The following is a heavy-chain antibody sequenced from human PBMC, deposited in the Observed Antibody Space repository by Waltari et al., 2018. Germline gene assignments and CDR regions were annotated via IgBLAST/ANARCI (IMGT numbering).Heavy chain of an antibody. CDR3: ARDGSPMVVTTGYFDY. Sequence: QVQLVQSGAEVKKPGSSVKVSCKASGGTFSSYAISWVRQAPGQGLEWMGGFIPIFGTANYAQKFQGRVTITADESTSTAYMELSSLRSEDTAVYYCARDGSPMVVTTGYFDYWGQGTLVTVSS. D-gene: IGHD2-15*01. J-gene: IGHJ4*02. V-gene: IGHV1-69*13. CDR2: FIPIFGTA. CDR1: GGTFSSYA.